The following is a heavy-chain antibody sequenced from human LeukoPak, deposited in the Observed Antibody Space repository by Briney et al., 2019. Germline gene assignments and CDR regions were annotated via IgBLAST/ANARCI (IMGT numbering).Heavy chain of an antibody. CDR1: GGSISSYY. J-gene: IGHJ4*02. Sequence: SETLSLTCTVSGGSISSYYWSWIRQPPGKGLEWIGYIYYSGSTNYNPSLKSRVTISVDTSKNQFSLKLSSVTAADTAVYYCARSDIVATTYELYFDYWGQGTLVTVSS. D-gene: IGHD5-12*01. CDR3: ARSDIVATTYELYFDY. V-gene: IGHV4-59*01. CDR2: IYYSGST.